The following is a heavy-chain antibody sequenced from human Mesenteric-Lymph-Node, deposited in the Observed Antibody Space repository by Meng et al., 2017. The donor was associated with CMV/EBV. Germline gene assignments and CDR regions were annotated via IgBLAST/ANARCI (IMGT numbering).Heavy chain of an antibody. J-gene: IGHJ4*02. V-gene: IGHV3-23*01. Sequence: CAAYGFTFSSYAMGWVRQAPGKGLEWVSGITGSGGGTYYTDSVKGRFTISRDNSKNTLYLQMNSLRSEDTAVYYCAKELGDGYSSFEDWGQGTLVTVSS. CDR3: AKELGDGYSSFED. CDR1: GFTFSSYA. D-gene: IGHD5-24*01. CDR2: ITGSGGGT.